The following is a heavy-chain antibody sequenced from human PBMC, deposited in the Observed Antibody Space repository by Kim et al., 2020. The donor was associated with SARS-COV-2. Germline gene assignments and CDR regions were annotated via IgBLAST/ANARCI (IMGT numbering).Heavy chain of an antibody. D-gene: IGHD3-16*01. V-gene: IGHV3-48*02. Sequence: IIKYAESVKGRFTISLDNAKNSLYLQMNSLRDEDTAVYYCARDLIWAFDYWGQGTLVTVSS. J-gene: IGHJ4*02. CDR3: ARDLIWAFDY. CDR2: II.